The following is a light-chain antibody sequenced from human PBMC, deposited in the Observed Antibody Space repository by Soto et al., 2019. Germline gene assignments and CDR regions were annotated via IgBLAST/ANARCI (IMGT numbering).Light chain of an antibody. Sequence: QSALTQPASVSGSPGQSITISCTGTSSDVGGYNYVSWYQQHPGKAPKLMIYEVSNWPSGVSNRFSGSKSGNTASLTISGLQAEDEADYYCSSYTSRSTLDYVFGSGTQLTVL. J-gene: IGLJ7*01. CDR2: EVS. V-gene: IGLV2-14*01. CDR1: SSDVGGYNY. CDR3: SSYTSRSTLDYV.